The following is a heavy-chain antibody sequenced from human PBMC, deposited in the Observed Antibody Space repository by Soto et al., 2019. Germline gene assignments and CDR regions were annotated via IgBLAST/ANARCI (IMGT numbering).Heavy chain of an antibody. CDR2: INHSGSA. D-gene: IGHD6-19*01. CDR3: ARGLITGSHYSGGWYYFDS. Sequence: SETLSLTCAVYGKSFSPNIWTWIRKAPRKRIHWIGQINHSGSASYNPSLKSRVTISVHTSNSQFSLELSSVTAADTAVYYCARGLITGSHYSGGWYYFDSWGQGTQVTVS. J-gene: IGHJ4*02. V-gene: IGHV4-34*01. CDR1: GKSFSPNI.